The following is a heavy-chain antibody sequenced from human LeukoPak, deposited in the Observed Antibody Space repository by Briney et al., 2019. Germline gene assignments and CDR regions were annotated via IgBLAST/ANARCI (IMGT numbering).Heavy chain of an antibody. CDR2: IYHSGST. Sequence: PSETLSLTCTVSGYSISSGYYWGWIRQPPGKGLEWIGSIYHSGSTYYNPSLKSRVTISVDTSKNQFSLKLSSVTAADTAVYYCARVGKWLRFVGYYFDYWGQGTLVTVSS. J-gene: IGHJ4*02. V-gene: IGHV4-38-2*02. CDR1: GYSISSGYY. CDR3: ARVGKWLRFVGYYFDY. D-gene: IGHD5-12*01.